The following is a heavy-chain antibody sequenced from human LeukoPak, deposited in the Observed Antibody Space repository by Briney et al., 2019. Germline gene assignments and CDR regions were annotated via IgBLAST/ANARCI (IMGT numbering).Heavy chain of an antibody. CDR3: ARVDGGGVDY. CDR2: INHSGST. V-gene: IGHV4-34*01. J-gene: IGHJ4*02. D-gene: IGHD4-23*01. CDR1: GGSFSGYY. Sequence: PSETLSLTCAVYGGSFSGYYWSWIRQPPGKGLEWIGEINHSGSTNYNPSLKSRVTISVDTSKNQFSLNLSSVTAADTAVYYCARVDGGGVDYWGQGTLVTVSS.